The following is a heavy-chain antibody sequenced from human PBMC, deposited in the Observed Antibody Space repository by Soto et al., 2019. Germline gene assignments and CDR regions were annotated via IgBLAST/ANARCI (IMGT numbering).Heavy chain of an antibody. CDR1: GFTFSSYA. CDR2: ISGSGGST. J-gene: IGHJ4*02. CDR3: AGEKAYCSSTSCYVRSPGY. V-gene: IGHV3-23*01. Sequence: GGSLRLSCAASGFTFSSYAMSWVRQAPGKGLEWVSAISGSGGSTYYADSVKGRFTISRDNSKNTLFLQMNSLRAEDTAVYYCAGEKAYCSSTSCYVRSPGYWGQGTLVTVSS. D-gene: IGHD2-2*01.